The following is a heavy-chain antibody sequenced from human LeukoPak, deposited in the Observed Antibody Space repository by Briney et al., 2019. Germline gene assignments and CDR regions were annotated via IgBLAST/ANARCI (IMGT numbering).Heavy chain of an antibody. J-gene: IGHJ5*02. V-gene: IGHV3-74*01. CDR2: ISGDGTTT. D-gene: IGHD2-15*01. CDR1: GFSLSNYF. CDR3: ARRVDSTRWFDP. Sequence: GGSLRLSCTASGFSLSNYFVHWVRQAPGEGPVWVSRISGDGTTTIYADPVKGRFTISRDNAKNTLYLQMNSLRAEDTAVYYCARRVDSTRWFDPWGQGTLVTVSS.